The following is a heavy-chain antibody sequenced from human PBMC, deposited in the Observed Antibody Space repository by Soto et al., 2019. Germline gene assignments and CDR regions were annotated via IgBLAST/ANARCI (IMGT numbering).Heavy chain of an antibody. Sequence: EVQLLESGGGLVQPGGSLRLPCAASGFTFSSYAMSWVRQAPGKGLEWVSAISGSGGSTYYADSVKGRFTISRDNSKNTLYLQMNSLRAEDTAVYYCAKDLFRGGYYSGYDNDAFDIWGQGTMVTVSS. J-gene: IGHJ3*02. CDR1: GFTFSSYA. V-gene: IGHV3-23*01. CDR3: AKDLFRGGYYSGYDNDAFDI. CDR2: ISGSGGST. D-gene: IGHD5-12*01.